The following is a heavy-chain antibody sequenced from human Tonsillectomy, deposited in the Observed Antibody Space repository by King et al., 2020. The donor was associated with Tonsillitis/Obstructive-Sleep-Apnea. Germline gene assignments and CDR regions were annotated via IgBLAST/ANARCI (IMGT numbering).Heavy chain of an antibody. CDR3: ARVIASRPSVYYMDV. CDR2: TYYSGNT. D-gene: IGHD6-6*01. J-gene: IGHJ6*03. Sequence: QLQESGPGLVKPSQTLSLTCSVSGDSISSRGYYWSWLRQRPGKGLEWIGYTYYSGNTDYNPSLDNLFTISLDTSNNQFSLKLSSVTAADTAVYYCARVIASRPSVYYMDVWGKGTTVTVSS. CDR1: GDSISSRGYY. V-gene: IGHV4-31*01.